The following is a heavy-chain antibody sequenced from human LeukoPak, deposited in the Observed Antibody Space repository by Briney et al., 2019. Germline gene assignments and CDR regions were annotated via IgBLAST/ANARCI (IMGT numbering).Heavy chain of an antibody. J-gene: IGHJ4*02. D-gene: IGHD3-22*01. V-gene: IGHV4-34*01. CDR1: GGSFSGYY. Sequence: SETLSLTCAVYGGSFSGYYWSWIRQPPGKGLEWIGEINHSGSTNYNPSLKSRVTISVDTSKNQFSLKLSSVTAADTAVYYCARGLRYYDSRGYFDYWGQGTLVTVSS. CDR2: INHSGST. CDR3: ARGLRYYDSRGYFDY.